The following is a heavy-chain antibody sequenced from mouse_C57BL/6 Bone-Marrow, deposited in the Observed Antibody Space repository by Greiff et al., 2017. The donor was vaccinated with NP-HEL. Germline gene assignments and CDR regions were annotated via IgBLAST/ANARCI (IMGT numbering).Heavy chain of an antibody. CDR1: GFTFSDYY. CDR3: ARDPSRYDYPYYFDY. D-gene: IGHD2-4*01. V-gene: IGHV5-16*01. Sequence: EVQVVESEGGLVQPGSSMKLSCTASGFTFSDYYMAWVRQVPEKGLEWVANINYDGSSTYYLDSLKSRFIISRDNAKNILYLQKSSLKSEDTATYYCARDPSRYDYPYYFDYWGQGTTLTVSS. CDR2: INYDGSST. J-gene: IGHJ2*01.